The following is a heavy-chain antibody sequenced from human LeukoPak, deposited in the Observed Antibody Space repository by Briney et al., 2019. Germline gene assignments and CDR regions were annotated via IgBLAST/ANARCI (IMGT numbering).Heavy chain of an antibody. D-gene: IGHD3-3*01. V-gene: IGHV4-39*01. J-gene: IGHJ4*02. CDR3: ARGGDTYYDFWSGYPTLFDY. CDR2: IYYSGST. CDR1: GGSISSSSYY. Sequence: SETLSLTCTVSGGSISSSSYYWGWIRQPPGKGLEWIGSIYYSGSTYYNPSLKSRVTIPVDTSKNQCSLKLSSVTAADTAVYYCARGGDTYYDFWSGYPTLFDYWGQGTLVTVSS.